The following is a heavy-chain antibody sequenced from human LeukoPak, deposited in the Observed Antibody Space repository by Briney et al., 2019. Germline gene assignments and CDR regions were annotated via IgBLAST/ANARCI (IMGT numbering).Heavy chain of an antibody. Sequence: GGSLRLSCAASGFTFSSYAMHWVRQAPGKGREGLAVISYDGSNKYYADSVKGRFTISRDNSKNTLYLQMNSLRAEDTAVYYCAREGIAVVRAFDIWGQGTMVTVSS. V-gene: IGHV3-30-3*01. CDR3: AREGIAVVRAFDI. J-gene: IGHJ3*02. CDR2: ISYDGSNK. CDR1: GFTFSSYA. D-gene: IGHD6-19*01.